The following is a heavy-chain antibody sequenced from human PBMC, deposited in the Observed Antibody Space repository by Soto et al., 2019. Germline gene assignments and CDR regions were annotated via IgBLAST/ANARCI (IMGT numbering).Heavy chain of an antibody. D-gene: IGHD1-26*01. CDR1: GGSIRSYY. CDR2: IYTSGTT. V-gene: IGHV4-4*07. CDR3: AREGASGLGMDV. J-gene: IGHJ6*02. Sequence: PSETLSLTCNVSGGSIRSYYCSWIRQPAWKAPEWIGRIYTSGTTNYNPSLKSRATILVDTSKNQFSLKLSSVTAADTAVYYCAREGASGLGMDVWGQGTTVPVSS.